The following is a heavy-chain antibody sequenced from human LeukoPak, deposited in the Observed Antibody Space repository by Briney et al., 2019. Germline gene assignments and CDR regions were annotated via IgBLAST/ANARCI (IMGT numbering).Heavy chain of an antibody. CDR3: ARVYRGYSGVYYYYGMDV. J-gene: IGHJ6*02. D-gene: IGHD5-12*01. CDR2: INPNSGGT. Sequence: ASVKVSCKASGYTFTGYYMHWVRQAPGQGLEWMGWINPNSGGTNYAQKFQGRVTMTRDTSISTAYMELSRLRPDDTAVYYCARVYRGYSGVYYYYGMDVWGQGTTVTVSS. V-gene: IGHV1-2*02. CDR1: GYTFTGYY.